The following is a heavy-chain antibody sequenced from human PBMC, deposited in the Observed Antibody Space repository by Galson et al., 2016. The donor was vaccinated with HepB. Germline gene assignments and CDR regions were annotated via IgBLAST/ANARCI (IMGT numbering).Heavy chain of an antibody. CDR3: ARAPLTLDYYGSGRDPTFDN. CDR1: GFMFGSFA. V-gene: IGHV1-18*04. Sequence: SVKVSCKASGFMFGSFAFSWVRQTPGQGLEWMGWISAYSGETKYVEKFQGRLTMTTNTSTTTAYMDLRSLTSDDTDVYFCARAPLTLDYYGSGRDPTFDNWGQGTLVTVS. D-gene: IGHD3-10*01. CDR2: ISAYSGET. J-gene: IGHJ4*02.